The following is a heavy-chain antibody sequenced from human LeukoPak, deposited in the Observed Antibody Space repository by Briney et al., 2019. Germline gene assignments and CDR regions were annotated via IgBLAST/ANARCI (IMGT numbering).Heavy chain of an antibody. V-gene: IGHV4-39*01. J-gene: IGHJ6*03. CDR1: GGSISSSSYY. CDR3: ARHRGQGHPGSYYYYYMDV. D-gene: IGHD3-10*01. CDR2: IYYSGST. Sequence: SSETLSLTCTVSGGSISSSSYYWGWIRQPPGKGLEWIGSIYYSGSTYYNPSLKSRVTISVDTSKNQFSLKLSSVTAANTAVYYCARHRGQGHPGSYYYYYMDVWGKGTTVTVSS.